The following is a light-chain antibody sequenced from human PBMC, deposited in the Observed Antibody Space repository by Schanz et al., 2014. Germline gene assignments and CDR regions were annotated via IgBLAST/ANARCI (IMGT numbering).Light chain of an antibody. J-gene: IGKJ2*01. CDR3: QQYNKWPLYT. CDR1: QTVGTY. Sequence: EIVLTQSPATLSVSPGERATLSCRASQTVGTYLAWYQQRPGQAPRLLIYGASSRATGIPDRFSGTGSGTDFTLTISSLQSEDFAVYYCQQYNKWPLYTFGQGTKLEIK. V-gene: IGKV3D-15*01. CDR2: GAS.